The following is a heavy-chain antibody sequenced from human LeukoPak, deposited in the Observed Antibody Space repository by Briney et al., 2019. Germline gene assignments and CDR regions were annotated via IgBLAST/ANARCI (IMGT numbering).Heavy chain of an antibody. CDR3: ARSLPFAGVTMAEYFQH. V-gene: IGHV3-30-3*01. CDR2: ISYDGSNK. J-gene: IGHJ1*01. D-gene: IGHD3-10*01. CDR1: GFTFSSYA. Sequence: PGGSLRLSCAASGFTFSSYAMHWVRQAPGKGLEWVAVISYDGSNKYYADSVKGRFTISRDNSKNTLYLQMNSLRAEDTAVYYCARSLPFAGVTMAEYFQHWGQGTLVTVSS.